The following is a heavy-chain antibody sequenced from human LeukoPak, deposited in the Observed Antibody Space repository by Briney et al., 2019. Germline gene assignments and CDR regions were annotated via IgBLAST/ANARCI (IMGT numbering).Heavy chain of an antibody. CDR3: AKASEGQQLVRDYFDY. CDR2: INTDGSST. D-gene: IGHD6-13*01. CDR1: GFTFSSYW. J-gene: IGHJ4*02. Sequence: GGSLRLSCAASGFTFSSYWMHWVRQAPGKGLVWVSRINTDGSSTSYADSVKGRFTISRDNAKNTLYLQMNSLRAEDTAVYYCAKASEGQQLVRDYFDYWGQGTLVTVSS. V-gene: IGHV3-74*01.